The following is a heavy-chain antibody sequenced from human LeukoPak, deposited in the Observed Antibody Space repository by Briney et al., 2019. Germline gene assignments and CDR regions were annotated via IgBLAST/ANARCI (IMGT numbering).Heavy chain of an antibody. CDR1: GFTFSSYG. CDR2: ISPSSSTI. CDR3: AREHTPYGSGCTAAY. Sequence: PGGSLRLSCAASGFTFSSYGMNWVRQAPGKGLEWVSHISPSSSTIYYADSGKGRFTVSRDNAKNSLYLQMNSLRAEDTAVYYCAREHTPYGSGCTAAYWGQGTPVTVSS. V-gene: IGHV3-48*01. D-gene: IGHD6-19*01. J-gene: IGHJ4*02.